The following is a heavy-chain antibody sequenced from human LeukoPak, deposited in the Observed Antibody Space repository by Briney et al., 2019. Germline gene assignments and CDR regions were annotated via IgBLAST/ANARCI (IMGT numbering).Heavy chain of an antibody. V-gene: IGHV4-34*01. CDR3: ARAEWSATAVGWFDP. Sequence: PSETLSLTCAVYGGSFSGYYWSWIRQPPGKGLEWIGEINHSGSTNYNPSLKSRVTISIDTSKNQFSLKLSSVTAADTAMYYCARAEWSATAVGWFDPWGQGTLVTVSS. J-gene: IGHJ5*02. D-gene: IGHD2-15*01. CDR1: GGSFSGYY. CDR2: INHSGST.